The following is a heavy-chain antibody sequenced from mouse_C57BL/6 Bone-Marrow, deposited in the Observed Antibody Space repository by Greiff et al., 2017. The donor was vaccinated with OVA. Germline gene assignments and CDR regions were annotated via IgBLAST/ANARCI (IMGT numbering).Heavy chain of an antibody. V-gene: IGHV1-5*01. CDR3: TREEVYALVLFDY. CDR2: IYPGNSDT. D-gene: IGHD2-10*02. CDR1: GYTFTSYW. Sequence: SGTVLARPGASVKMSCKTSGYTFTSYWMHWVKQRPGQGLEWIGAIYPGNSDTSYNQKFKSKAKLTAVTSASTAYMELSSLTNEDSAVYYCTREEVYALVLFDYGGQGTTLTVSS. J-gene: IGHJ2*01.